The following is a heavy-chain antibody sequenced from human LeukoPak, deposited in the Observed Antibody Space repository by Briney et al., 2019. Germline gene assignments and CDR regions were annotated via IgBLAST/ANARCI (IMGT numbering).Heavy chain of an antibody. Sequence: KTSETLSLTCAVSGGSISSGGYSWSWIRQPPGKGLEWIGYIYHSGSTYYNPSLKSRVTISVDRSKNQFSLKLSSVTAADTAVYYCARGSLRSKLQIDYWGQGTLVTVSP. CDR1: GGSISSGGYS. D-gene: IGHD3-16*01. CDR3: ARGSLRSKLQIDY. V-gene: IGHV4-30-2*01. J-gene: IGHJ4*02. CDR2: IYHSGST.